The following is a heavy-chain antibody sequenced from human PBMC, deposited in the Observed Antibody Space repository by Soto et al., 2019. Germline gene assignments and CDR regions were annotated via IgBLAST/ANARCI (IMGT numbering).Heavy chain of an antibody. D-gene: IGHD3-22*01. CDR3: ARDPASYYYDSSGPKVYYYGMDV. CDR1: GYTFTSYA. CDR2: INAGNGNT. J-gene: IGHJ6*02. V-gene: IGHV1-3*01. Sequence: GASVKVSCKASGYTFTSYAMHWVRQAPGQRLEWMGWINAGNGNTKYSQKFQGRVTITRDTSASTAYMELSSLRSEDTAVYYCARDPASYYYDSSGPKVYYYGMDVWGQGTTVTVSS.